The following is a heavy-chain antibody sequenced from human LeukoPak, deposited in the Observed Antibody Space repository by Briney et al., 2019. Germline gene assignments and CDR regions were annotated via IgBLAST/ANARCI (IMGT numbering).Heavy chain of an antibody. D-gene: IGHD4-17*01. CDR3: AAELYGVYTDCCTFHL. CDR2: IIVGSGAT. Sequence: EASVKVSCKTSGFTFSTSAVQWVRQARGQRLEWIGWIIVGSGATNYAQSLQGRFTITRDMSTNTAYMELSSLGSEDSAVYYCAAELYGVYTDCCTFHLWGQGTVVTVS. V-gene: IGHV1-58*01. J-gene: IGHJ3*01. CDR1: GFTFSTSA.